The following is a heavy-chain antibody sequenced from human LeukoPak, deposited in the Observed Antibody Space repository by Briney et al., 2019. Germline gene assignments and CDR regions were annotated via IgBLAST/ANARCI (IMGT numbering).Heavy chain of an antibody. CDR3: ASGPFYCSSTSCYWGAFDI. CDR1: GGSISSGSYY. Sequence: PSETLSLTCTVSGGSISSGSYYWSWIRQPAGKGLEWIGRIYTSGSTNYNPSLKSRVTISVDTSKNQFSLKLSSVTAADTAVYYCASGPFYCSSTSCYWGAFDIWGQGTMVTVSS. V-gene: IGHV4-61*02. CDR2: IYTSGST. J-gene: IGHJ3*02. D-gene: IGHD2-2*01.